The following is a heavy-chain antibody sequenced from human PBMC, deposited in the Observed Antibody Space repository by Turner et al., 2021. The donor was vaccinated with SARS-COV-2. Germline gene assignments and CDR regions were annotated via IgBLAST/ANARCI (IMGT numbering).Heavy chain of an antibody. D-gene: IGHD3-3*01. J-gene: IGHJ6*02. Sequence: QLQLQESGPGLVKPSETLSLTCTVSGGSISSSSYYWGWIRQPPGKGLEWIGSIYYSGSTYYNPSIKSRVTISVDTSKNQFSLKLSSVTAADTAVYYCASPSVDFWSGSYYGMDVWGQGTTVTVSS. V-gene: IGHV4-39*01. CDR2: IYYSGST. CDR1: GGSISSSSYY. CDR3: ASPSVDFWSGSYYGMDV.